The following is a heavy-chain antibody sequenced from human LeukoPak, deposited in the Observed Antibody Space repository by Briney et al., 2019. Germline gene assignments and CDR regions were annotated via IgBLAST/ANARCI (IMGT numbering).Heavy chain of an antibody. CDR2: IIPIFGTA. V-gene: IGHV1-69*01. Sequence: SVKVSCKASGGAFSSYAISWVRQAPGQGLEWMGGIIPIFGTANYAQKFQGRVTITADESTSTVYMELSSLRSEDTAVYYCASLTYYDFWSGYYTWNYFDYWGQGTLVTVSS. J-gene: IGHJ4*02. D-gene: IGHD3-3*01. CDR3: ASLTYYDFWSGYYTWNYFDY. CDR1: GGAFSSYA.